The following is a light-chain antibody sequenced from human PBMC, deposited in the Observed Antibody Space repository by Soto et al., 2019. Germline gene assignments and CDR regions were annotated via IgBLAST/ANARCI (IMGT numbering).Light chain of an antibody. CDR1: KFDIGRYDY. CDR2: EVN. CDR3: RQYSGSSPFVI. J-gene: IGLJ2*01. V-gene: IGLV2-14*01. Sequence: QSVLTQPASVSGSPGQTITISCAGTKFDIGRYDYVSWYRQHPGEAPKLIIFEVNNRPSGVPNRFSGSKSGNTAPLTIFGLQAEDGADCFCRQYSGSSPFVILGGGTQAPVL.